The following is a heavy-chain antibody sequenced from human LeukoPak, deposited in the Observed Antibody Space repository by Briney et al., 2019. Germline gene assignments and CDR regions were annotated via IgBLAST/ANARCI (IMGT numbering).Heavy chain of an antibody. CDR3: ARPPVSGLIDGFDI. V-gene: IGHV4-39*01. CDR2: VFYTGST. Sequence: SETLSLTCTVSGASISSRGGYYWAWIRQAPGKGLEWIGSVFYTGSTYYNPSLKSRVTISVDTSNNEFSLKLRSVTAADTAVYYCARPPVSGLIDGFDIWGQGTMVTVSS. J-gene: IGHJ3*02. D-gene: IGHD3-10*01. CDR1: GASISSRGGYY.